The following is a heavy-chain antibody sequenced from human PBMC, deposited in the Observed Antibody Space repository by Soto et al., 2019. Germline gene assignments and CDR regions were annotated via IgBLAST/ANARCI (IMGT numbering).Heavy chain of an antibody. CDR1: GCTFRSYA. CDR3: AKGNGAAGGRGAYFHS. V-gene: IGHV3-23*01. Sequence: QLLESGGGLVQPGGSLRLSCATSGCTFRSYAMSWVRQAPGKGLEWVSTITSSGGNTFYAGSVKGRFTSSRDNSKSTLSLHINSLKAEDTSIYYCAKGNGAAGGRGAYFHSWCQGTLVTVSS. D-gene: IGHD6-13*01. CDR2: ITSSGGNT. J-gene: IGHJ4*02.